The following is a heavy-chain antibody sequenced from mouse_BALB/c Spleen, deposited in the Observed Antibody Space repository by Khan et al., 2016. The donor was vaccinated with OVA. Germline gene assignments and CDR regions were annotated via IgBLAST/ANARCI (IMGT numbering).Heavy chain of an antibody. CDR3: TREGVEGSAGAY. CDR2: IYPSDSYT. J-gene: IGHJ3*01. Sequence: QVQLQQSGTELVRPGASVKLSCKASGYTFTNYWINWVRQRPGQGLEWIGNIYPSDSYTNYNPKFKDKATLTVDKSSSTAYMQISSPPSEDAAVSDGTREGVEGSAGAYWGQGTMVTVAA. V-gene: IGHV1-69*02. CDR1: GYTFTNYW.